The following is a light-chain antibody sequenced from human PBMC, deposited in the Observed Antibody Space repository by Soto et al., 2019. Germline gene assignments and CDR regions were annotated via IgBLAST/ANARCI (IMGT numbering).Light chain of an antibody. J-gene: IGKJ5*01. V-gene: IGKV3-20*01. CDR1: QSVSSSY. CDR2: GAS. Sequence: EIVLTQASGTLSLSPGERATISCSSIQSVSSSYLAWYQQKPGQAPRLLIYGASSRATGIPDRFSGSGSGTDFTLTISRLEPEDFAVYYCQQYGSSPPITFGQGTRLEIK. CDR3: QQYGSSPPIT.